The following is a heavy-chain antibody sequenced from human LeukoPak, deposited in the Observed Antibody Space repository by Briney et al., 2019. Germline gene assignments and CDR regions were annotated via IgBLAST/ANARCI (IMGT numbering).Heavy chain of an antibody. CDR1: GFTFSSYW. D-gene: IGHD4-17*01. J-gene: IGHJ4*02. CDR2: INSDGSST. V-gene: IGHV3-74*01. CDR3: ARDYGDYLSLYYFDY. Sequence: PGGSLRLSCAASGFTFSSYWMHWVHQAPGKGLVWVSRINSDGSSTSYADSVKGRFTISRDNAKNTLYLQMNSLRAEDTAVYYCARDYGDYLSLYYFDYWGQGTLVTVSS.